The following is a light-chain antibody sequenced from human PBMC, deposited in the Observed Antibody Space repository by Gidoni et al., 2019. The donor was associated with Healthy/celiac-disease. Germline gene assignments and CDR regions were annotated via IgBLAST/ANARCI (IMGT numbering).Light chain of an antibody. CDR3: QQYNNWPPLT. V-gene: IGKV3-15*01. J-gene: IGKJ4*01. CDR1: QSVSSN. CDR2: VAS. Sequence: EIVMTQSPATLSVSPGERATLSCRASQSVSSNLAWYQHKPGQAPRLLIYVASTRATGIPARFSGSGSGTEFTLTISSLQSEDFAVYYCQQYNNWPPLTFGGGTKVESK.